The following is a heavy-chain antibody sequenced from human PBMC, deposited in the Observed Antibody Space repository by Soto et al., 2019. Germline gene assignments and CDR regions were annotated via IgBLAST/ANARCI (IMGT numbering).Heavy chain of an antibody. CDR3: AREDTAMVEYYYYGMDV. CDR2: INPSGGST. CDR1: GYTFTSYY. V-gene: IGHV1-46*03. J-gene: IGHJ6*02. Sequence: GASVKATSEAPGYTFTSYYSHSVQHAPGQGLEWMGIINPSGGSTSYAQKFQGRVTMTRDTSTSTVYMELSSLRSEDTAVYYCAREDTAMVEYYYYGMDVWGQGTTVTVSS. D-gene: IGHD5-18*01.